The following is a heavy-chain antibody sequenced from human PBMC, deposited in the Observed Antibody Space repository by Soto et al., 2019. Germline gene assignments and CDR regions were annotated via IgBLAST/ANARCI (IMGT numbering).Heavy chain of an antibody. CDR1: GFTFSSYS. D-gene: IGHD5-18*01. Sequence: VGSLRLSCAASGFTFSSYSMNWVRQAPGKGLEWVSYISSSSSTIYYADSVKGRFTISRDNAKNSLYLQMNSLRDEDTAVYYCARDAFTAMVSGYYYGMDVWGQGTTVTVSS. V-gene: IGHV3-48*02. CDR3: ARDAFTAMVSGYYYGMDV. J-gene: IGHJ6*02. CDR2: ISSSSSTI.